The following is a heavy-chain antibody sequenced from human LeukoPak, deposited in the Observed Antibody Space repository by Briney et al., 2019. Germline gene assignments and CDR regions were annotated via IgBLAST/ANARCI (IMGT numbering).Heavy chain of an antibody. V-gene: IGHV4-39*07. CDR1: GGSISTNSYL. Sequence: SETLSLTCTVSGGSISTNSYLWGWIRQSPGKGLEWLGEISHSGSTNYNPSLKNRVTLSVDTSRNQFSLKLSSVTAADTAVYYCARVDHYDFWVFPWGQGTLVTVSS. CDR2: ISHSGST. J-gene: IGHJ5*02. D-gene: IGHD3-3*01. CDR3: ARVDHYDFWVFP.